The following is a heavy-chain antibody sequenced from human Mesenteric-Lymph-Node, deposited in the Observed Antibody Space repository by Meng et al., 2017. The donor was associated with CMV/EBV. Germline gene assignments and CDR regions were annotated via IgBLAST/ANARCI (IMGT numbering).Heavy chain of an antibody. CDR1: GDSISSTDYF. Sequence: GSLRLSCTVSGDSISSTDYFWGWIRQPPGKGLERIGSIYYSGTTYYNPFLKSRVAISVDTSKNQFSLKLSSVTAADTAVYYCARGKRWLQQTFDYWGQGTLVTVSS. D-gene: IGHD5-24*01. CDR3: ARGKRWLQQTFDY. CDR2: IYYSGTT. J-gene: IGHJ4*02. V-gene: IGHV4-39*07.